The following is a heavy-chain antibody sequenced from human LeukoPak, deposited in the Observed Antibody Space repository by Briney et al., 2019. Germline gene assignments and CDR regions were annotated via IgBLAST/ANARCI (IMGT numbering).Heavy chain of an antibody. Sequence: SETLSLTCTVSGGSISSGGYSWSWIRQHPGKGLEWIGYIYYSGSTYYNPSLKSRVTISVDTSKNQFSLKLSSVTAADTAVYYCARDRQDGGVVIPTGYWGQGTLVTVSS. V-gene: IGHV4-31*03. CDR2: IYYSGST. J-gene: IGHJ4*02. CDR3: ARDRQDGGVVIPTGY. D-gene: IGHD3-3*01. CDR1: GGSISSGGYS.